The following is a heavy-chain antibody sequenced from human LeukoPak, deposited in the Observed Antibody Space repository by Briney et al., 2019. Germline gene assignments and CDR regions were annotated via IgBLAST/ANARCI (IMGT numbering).Heavy chain of an antibody. CDR3: ARVCTYVAARDAFDI. Sequence: PSETLSLTCTVSGGSISSSSYYWGWIRQPPGKGLEWIGSIYYSGISYYNPSLKSRVTISVDTSKNQFSLKLSSVTAADTAVYYCARVCTYVAARDAFDIWGQGTMVTVSS. CDR2: IYYSGIS. J-gene: IGHJ3*02. V-gene: IGHV4-39*07. CDR1: GGSISSSSYY. D-gene: IGHD3-16*01.